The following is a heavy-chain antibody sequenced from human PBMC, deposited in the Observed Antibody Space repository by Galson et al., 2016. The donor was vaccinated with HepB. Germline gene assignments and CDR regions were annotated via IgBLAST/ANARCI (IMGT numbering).Heavy chain of an antibody. CDR3: ARRRHRDGSDRPCDY. D-gene: IGHD1-26*01. CDR2: IHWDDDK. Sequence: PALVKPTQTLTLTCTFSGFSLSTSGVGVGWIRQPPGKALEWLALIHWDDDKRYSPSLKSRLTITKDTSKNQVVLTMTNMDPVDTATYYFARRRHRDGSDRPCDYWGQGTLVTVSS. CDR1: GFSLSTSGVG. V-gene: IGHV2-5*02. J-gene: IGHJ4*02.